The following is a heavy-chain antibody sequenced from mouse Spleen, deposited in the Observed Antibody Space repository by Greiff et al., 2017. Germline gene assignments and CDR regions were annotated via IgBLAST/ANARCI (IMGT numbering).Heavy chain of an antibody. V-gene: IGHV1-69*01. D-gene: IGHD2-1*01. J-gene: IGHJ4*01. Sequence: QVQLQQPGAELVMPGASVKMSCKASGYTFTDYWMHWVKQRPGQGLEWIGAIDTSDSYTSYNQKFKGKATLTVDESSSTAYMQLSSLTSEDSAVYYCARSGNYHYWGQGTSVTVSS. CDR2: IDTSDSYT. CDR1: GYTFTDYW. CDR3: ARSGNYHY.